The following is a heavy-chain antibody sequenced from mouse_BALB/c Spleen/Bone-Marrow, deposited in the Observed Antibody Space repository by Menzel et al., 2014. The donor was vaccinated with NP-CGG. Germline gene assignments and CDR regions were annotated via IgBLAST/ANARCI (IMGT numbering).Heavy chain of an antibody. CDR3: AREKIYGNYLWYFDV. V-gene: IGHV1S130*01. D-gene: IGHD2-1*01. CDR2: IHPNSGNT. J-gene: IGHJ1*01. CDR1: GYTFTSSW. Sequence: QVQLQQSGSVLVRPGASVKLSCKASGYTFTSSWMHWAKQRPGQGLEWIGEIHPNSGNTNYNEKFKGKATLTVDTSSSTPYVDLSSLTSEDSAVYYCAREKIYGNYLWYFDVWGAGTTVTVSS.